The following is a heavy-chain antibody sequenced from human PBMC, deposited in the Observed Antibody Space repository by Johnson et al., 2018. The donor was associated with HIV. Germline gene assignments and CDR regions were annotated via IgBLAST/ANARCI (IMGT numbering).Heavy chain of an antibody. Sequence: VQLVESGGGLIQPGGSLRLSCAASGFNVSSNYMSWVRQAPGKGLECISVIYSGGTTYYADSVKGRFTISRDNSKNTLYLQMNSLRAEDTAVYYWARERNMIVVDDDAFDIWGQGTMVTVSS. V-gene: IGHV3-66*03. CDR1: GFNVSSNY. CDR2: IYSGGTT. J-gene: IGHJ3*02. D-gene: IGHD3-22*01. CDR3: ARERNMIVVDDDAFDI.